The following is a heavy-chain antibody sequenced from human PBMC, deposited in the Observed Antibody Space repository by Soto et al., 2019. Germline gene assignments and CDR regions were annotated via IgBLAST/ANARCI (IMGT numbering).Heavy chain of an antibody. CDR3: ATGYSGGWSRRCYGMDV. D-gene: IGHD6-19*01. CDR2: IDPSDSYT. V-gene: IGHV5-10-1*01. Sequence: PGESLKISCKGSGYSFTSYWISWVRQMPGKGLEWMGSIDPSDSYTNYSPSFQGHVTISADKSISTAYLQWSSLKASDTAINYSATGYSGGWSRRCYGMDVWGQGTTVTVSS. J-gene: IGHJ6*02. CDR1: GYSFTSYW.